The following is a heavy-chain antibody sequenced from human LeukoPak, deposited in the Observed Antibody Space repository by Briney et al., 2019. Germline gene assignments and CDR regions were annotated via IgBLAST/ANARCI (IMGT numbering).Heavy chain of an antibody. J-gene: IGHJ4*02. CDR3: ARGGPTVTLLGDFDY. D-gene: IGHD4-17*01. CDR1: GYTFTSHG. CDR2: ISAYNGNT. V-gene: IGHV1-18*01. Sequence: GASVKVSCKASGYTFTSHGISWVRQAPGQGLEWMGWISAYNGNTNYAQKLQGRVTMTTDTSTSTAYMELRSLRSDDTAVYYCARGGPTVTLLGDFDYWGQGTLVTVSS.